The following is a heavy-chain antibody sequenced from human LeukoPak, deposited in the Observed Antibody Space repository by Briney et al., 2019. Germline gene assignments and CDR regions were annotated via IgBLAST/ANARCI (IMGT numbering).Heavy chain of an antibody. CDR3: ARDYYDSCGYYPGAFDI. D-gene: IGHD3-22*01. V-gene: IGHV3-53*01. CDR1: GCTVSGNY. CDR2: TYSDSST. J-gene: IGHJ3*02. Sequence: GGSLRLFCAASGCTVSGNYMNWVRQAPGKGLEWVSTTYSDSSTYYADSVKGRFTVSRGNSKNTLYLQMNSLRAEDTAVYYCARDYYDSCGYYPGAFDIWGQGTMVTVSS.